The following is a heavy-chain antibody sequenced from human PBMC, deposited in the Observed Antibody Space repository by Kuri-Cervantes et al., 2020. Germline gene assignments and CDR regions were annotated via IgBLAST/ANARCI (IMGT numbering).Heavy chain of an antibody. D-gene: IGHD6-19*01. Sequence: GESLKISCAASGFTFDDYAMHWVRQAPGKGLEWVAVIWYDGSNKYYADSVKGRFTISRDNSKNTLYLQMNSLRAEDTAVYYCAKADVGAVAGSDYWGQGTLVTVSS. J-gene: IGHJ4*02. CDR1: GFTFDDYA. CDR3: AKADVGAVAGSDY. V-gene: IGHV3-30*02. CDR2: IWYDGSNK.